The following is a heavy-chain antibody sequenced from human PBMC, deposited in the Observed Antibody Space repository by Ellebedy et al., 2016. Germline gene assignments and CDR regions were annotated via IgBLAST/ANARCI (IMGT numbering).Heavy chain of an antibody. V-gene: IGHV3-53*01. CDR3: ARVSVAGRGDTDLDY. J-gene: IGHJ4*02. D-gene: IGHD6-19*01. CDR2: IHGSGST. CDR1: GLIVSGNF. Sequence: GGSLRLSCAASGLIVSGNFMSWVRQAPGKRLEWVSAIHGSGSTYYADSMKGRFTISRDNSKNTLFLQMNSLRAEDTAVYYCARVSVAGRGDTDLDYWGQGTLVIVSS.